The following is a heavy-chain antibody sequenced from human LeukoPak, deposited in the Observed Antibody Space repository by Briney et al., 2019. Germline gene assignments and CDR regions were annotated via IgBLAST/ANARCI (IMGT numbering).Heavy chain of an antibody. J-gene: IGHJ6*03. V-gene: IGHV4-59*01. CDR3: ARGGPPGYYYDYYMDV. CDR2: IYYSGST. CDR1: GGSISSYY. Sequence: SETLSLTCTVSGGSISSYYWSWIRQTPGKGLEWIGYIYYSGSTNFNPSLKSRVTISVDTSKNQFSLKVSSVTAADTAVYFCARGGPPGYYYDYYMDVWGKGTTVTISS.